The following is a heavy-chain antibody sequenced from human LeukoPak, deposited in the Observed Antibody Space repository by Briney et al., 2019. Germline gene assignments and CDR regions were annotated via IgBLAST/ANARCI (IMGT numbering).Heavy chain of an antibody. V-gene: IGHV3-30*04. Sequence: GRSLRLSCAASGFTFSSYAMHWVRQAPGKGLEWVAVISYDGSNKYYADSVKGRFTISRDNSKNTLYLQMNSLRAEDTAVYYCAKRGGGAYCGGDCYSPFDYWGQGTLVTVSS. CDR2: ISYDGSNK. CDR1: GFTFSSYA. J-gene: IGHJ4*02. CDR3: AKRGGGAYCGGDCYSPFDY. D-gene: IGHD2-21*02.